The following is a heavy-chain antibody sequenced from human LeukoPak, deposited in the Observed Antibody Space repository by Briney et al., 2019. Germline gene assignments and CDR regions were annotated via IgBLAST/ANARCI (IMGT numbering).Heavy chain of an antibody. Sequence: GGSLRLSCAASGFTFSSYWMSWVRQAPGKGLEWVANIKQDGSEKYYVDSVKGRFTISRDNAKNSPYLQMNSLRAEDTAVYYCARDHGYDLWSGYLDWGQEALVTVSS. J-gene: IGHJ4*02. CDR1: GFTFSSYW. D-gene: IGHD3-3*01. CDR3: ARDHGYDLWSGYLD. V-gene: IGHV3-7*03. CDR2: IKQDGSEK.